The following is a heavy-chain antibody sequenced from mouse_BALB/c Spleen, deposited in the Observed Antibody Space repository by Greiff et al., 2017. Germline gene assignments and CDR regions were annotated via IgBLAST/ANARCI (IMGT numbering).Heavy chain of an antibody. CDR2: ISDGGSYT. CDR3: AREGMITTAWFAY. D-gene: IGHD2-4*01. CDR1: GFTFSDYY. V-gene: IGHV5-4*02. Sequence: EVKLMESGGGLVKPGGSLKLSCAASGFTFSDYYMYWVRQTPEKRLEWVATISDGGSYTYYPDSVKGRFTISRDNAKNNLYLQMSSLKSEDTAMYYCAREGMITTAWFAYWGQGTLVTVSA. J-gene: IGHJ3*01.